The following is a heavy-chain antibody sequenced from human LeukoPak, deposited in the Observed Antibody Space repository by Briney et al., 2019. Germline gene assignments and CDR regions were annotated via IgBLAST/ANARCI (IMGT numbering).Heavy chain of an antibody. CDR1: GFTFKNAW. V-gene: IGHV3-43*02. Sequence: GGSLRLSCAASGFTFKNAWMNWVRQAPGKGLEWVSLISGDGGSTYYADSVKGRFTISRDNSKNSLYLQMNSLRTEDTALYYCAKDMRDCSGGSCYSAFDYWGQGTLVTVSS. J-gene: IGHJ4*02. D-gene: IGHD2-15*01. CDR2: ISGDGGST. CDR3: AKDMRDCSGGSCYSAFDY.